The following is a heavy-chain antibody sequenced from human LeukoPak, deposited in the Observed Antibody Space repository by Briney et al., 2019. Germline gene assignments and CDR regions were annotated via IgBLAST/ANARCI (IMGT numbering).Heavy chain of an antibody. CDR2: IYTSGST. CDR1: GGSISSYY. J-gene: IGHJ4*02. D-gene: IGHD1-26*01. CDR3: VRGGTYYLPY. Sequence: PSETLSLTCSVSGGSISSYYWSWIRQPAGKGLEWIGRIYTSGSTNYNPSLKSRVTISVDTSKNQLSLRLNSVTAADTAIYYCVRGGTYYLPYWGQGILVTVSS. V-gene: IGHV4-4*07.